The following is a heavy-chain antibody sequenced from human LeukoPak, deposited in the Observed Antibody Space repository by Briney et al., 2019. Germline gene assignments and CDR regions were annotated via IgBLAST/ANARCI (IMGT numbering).Heavy chain of an antibody. Sequence: GGSLRLSCAASGFTFSSYAMHWVRQAPGKGLEWVAVISYDGSNKYYADSVKGRFTISRDNSKNTLYLQMNSLRAEDTAVYYCVREAAQLGQGYMDVWGKGTTVTVSS. J-gene: IGHJ6*03. D-gene: IGHD6-6*01. CDR1: GFTFSSYA. V-gene: IGHV3-30*01. CDR3: VREAAQLGQGYMDV. CDR2: ISYDGSNK.